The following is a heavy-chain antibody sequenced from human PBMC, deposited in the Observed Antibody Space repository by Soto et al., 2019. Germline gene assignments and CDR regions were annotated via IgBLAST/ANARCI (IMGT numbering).Heavy chain of an antibody. Sequence: EVQLVESGGGLVKPGGSLRLSCAASGFTFSSYSMNWVRQAPGKGLEWVSSISSSSSYIYYADSVKGRFTISRDNAKNSLYLQMNRLRAEDTAVYYCASRPPVVAATDWYFDLWGRGTLVTVSS. CDR3: ASRPPVVAATDWYFDL. CDR2: ISSSSSYI. V-gene: IGHV3-21*01. CDR1: GFTFSSYS. J-gene: IGHJ2*01. D-gene: IGHD2-15*01.